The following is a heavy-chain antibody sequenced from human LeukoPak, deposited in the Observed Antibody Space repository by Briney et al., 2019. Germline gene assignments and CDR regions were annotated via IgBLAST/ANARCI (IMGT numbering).Heavy chain of an antibody. J-gene: IGHJ4*02. Sequence: SETLSLTCTVSGGSISSYYWSWIRQPPGKGLEWIGDIYYSGSTNYNPSPKSRVTISVDTSKNQFSLRLSSVTAADTAVYYSARLASGSYGPLTPFDYWGQGTLVTVSS. V-gene: IGHV4-59*08. CDR2: IYYSGST. CDR3: ARLASGSYGPLTPFDY. CDR1: GGSISSYY. D-gene: IGHD1-26*01.